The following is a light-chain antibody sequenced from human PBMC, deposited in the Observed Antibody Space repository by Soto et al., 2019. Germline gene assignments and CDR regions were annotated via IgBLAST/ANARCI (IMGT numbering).Light chain of an antibody. J-gene: IGKJ1*01. CDR3: QQYDSSPRT. CDR1: QSISSSY. V-gene: IGKV3-20*01. CDR2: GAS. Sequence: EMVFTQSPGTLSLSPGERATLSCRASQSISSSYLAWYQQKPGQAPRLLIYGASSRATGIPDRFSGSGSGTDFTLTINRLEPEDFAVYYCQQYDSSPRTFGQGTKVDNK.